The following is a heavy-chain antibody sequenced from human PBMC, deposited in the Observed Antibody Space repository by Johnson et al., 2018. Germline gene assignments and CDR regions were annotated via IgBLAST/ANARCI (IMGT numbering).Heavy chain of an antibody. J-gene: IGHJ6*02. V-gene: IGHV3-30*03. CDR2: ISYDGSNK. Sequence: QVQLVETGGGVIQSGRSXRLSCAASGFTFSSYGMHWVRQAPGKGLEWVAVISYDGSNKYYADSVKGRFTISRDNSKNPLYLQMNSLKTEDTAVYFCTTATTVTTGSHYYYGMDVWGQGTTVTVSS. CDR1: GFTFSSYG. CDR3: TTATTVTTGSHYYYGMDV. D-gene: IGHD4-11*01.